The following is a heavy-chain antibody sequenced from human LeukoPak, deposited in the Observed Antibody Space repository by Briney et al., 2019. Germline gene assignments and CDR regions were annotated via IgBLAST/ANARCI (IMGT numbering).Heavy chain of an antibody. CDR2: INHSGST. CDR3: ASGKTYCSSTSCYKWTNWFDP. D-gene: IGHD2-2*02. Sequence: SETLSLTCAVYGGSFSGYYWSWIRQPPGKGLEWIGEINHSGSTNYNPSLKSRVTISVDTSKNQFSLKLSSVTAADTAVYYCASGKTYCSSTSCYKWTNWFDPWGQGTLVTVSS. J-gene: IGHJ5*02. V-gene: IGHV4-34*01. CDR1: GGSFSGYY.